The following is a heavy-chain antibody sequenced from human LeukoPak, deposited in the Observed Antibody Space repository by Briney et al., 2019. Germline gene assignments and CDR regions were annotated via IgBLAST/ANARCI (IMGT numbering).Heavy chain of an antibody. V-gene: IGHV3-23*01. CDR1: GFTFSGLA. CDR3: AKDIEAPI. J-gene: IGHJ4*02. Sequence: PGGSLRLSCAASGFTFSGLAMTWVRQAPGKGLEWVSSIGSDEKTHYSDSVKGRFSVSRDNSKNTMYLQMNSLRAEDTAVYYCAKDIEAPIWGQGTLVAVSS. D-gene: IGHD2-15*01. CDR2: IGSDEKT.